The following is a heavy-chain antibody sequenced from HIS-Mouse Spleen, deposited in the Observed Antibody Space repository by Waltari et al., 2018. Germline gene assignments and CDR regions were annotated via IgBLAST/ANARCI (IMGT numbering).Heavy chain of an antibody. CDR2: IYYSGST. D-gene: IGHD3-3*01. CDR1: GASISSGGHY. J-gene: IGHJ5*02. V-gene: IGHV4-31*03. CDR3: ARSPYYDFWSGYSDNWFDP. Sequence: QVQLQESGPGLVKPSQTLSLPCTVPGASISSGGHYWRWIRQHPGKGLEWIGYIYYSGSTYYNPSLKSRVTISVDTSKNQFSLKLSSVTAADTAVYYCARSPYYDFWSGYSDNWFDPWGQGTLVTVSS.